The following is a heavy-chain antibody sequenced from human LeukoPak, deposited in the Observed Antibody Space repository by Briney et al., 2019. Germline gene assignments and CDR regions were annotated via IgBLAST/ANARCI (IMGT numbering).Heavy chain of an antibody. V-gene: IGHV1-2*02. CDR2: INPNGGGT. J-gene: IGHJ4*02. Sequence: GASVKVSCKASGYTFTGYYMHWVRQAPGQGLEWMGWINPNGGGTNYAQKFQGRVTMTRDTSISTAYMELSRLRSDDTAVYYCARGSNALTSPLYFDYWGQGTLVTVSS. D-gene: IGHD4/OR15-4a*01. CDR3: ARGSNALTSPLYFDY. CDR1: GYTFTGYY.